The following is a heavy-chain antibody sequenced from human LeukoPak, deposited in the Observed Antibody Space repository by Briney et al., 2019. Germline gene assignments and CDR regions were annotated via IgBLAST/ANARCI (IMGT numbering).Heavy chain of an antibody. Sequence: GGSLRLSCAASGFIFSDYSMNWVRRAPGKGLEWVSSISSHSSYIYYADSVKGRFTISRDNAKNSLFLQMNTLRAEDMAVYYCARESDNGGNHDAFDIWGQGTMVTVSS. V-gene: IGHV3-21*01. J-gene: IGHJ3*02. CDR3: ARESDNGGNHDAFDI. CDR2: ISSHSSYI. CDR1: GFIFSDYS. D-gene: IGHD2-8*01.